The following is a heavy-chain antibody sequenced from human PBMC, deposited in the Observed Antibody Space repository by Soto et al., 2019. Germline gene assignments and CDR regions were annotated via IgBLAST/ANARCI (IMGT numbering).Heavy chain of an antibody. V-gene: IGHV4-30-4*01. J-gene: IGHJ5*02. CDR3: GRGVMFFGLVSGFWFDP. CDR2: IYNSGIT. D-gene: IGHD6-19*01. Sequence: SETLSLTCTVSGGSISSGDYSWSWVRQSPGKGLEWIGHIYNSGITYYNPSLKSRVVSSMDTSRNQFSLRLNSLTAADRAVYFCGRGVMFFGLVSGFWFDPWGQGSVVPVAS. CDR1: GGSISSGDYS.